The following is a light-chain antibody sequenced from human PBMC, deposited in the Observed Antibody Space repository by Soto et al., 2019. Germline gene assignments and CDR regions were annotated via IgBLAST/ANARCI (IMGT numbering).Light chain of an antibody. CDR1: QSVDSTY. Sequence: VWTQSPGTLSLSPGERATLSCRASQSVDSTYFAWYQQRPGQAPRLLIYGASTRATGIPDRFSGSGSGTDFTRTINRLQSEDFAVYYCQQYVSSPYTFGQGTKREIK. V-gene: IGKV3-20*01. J-gene: IGKJ2*01. CDR2: GAS. CDR3: QQYVSSPYT.